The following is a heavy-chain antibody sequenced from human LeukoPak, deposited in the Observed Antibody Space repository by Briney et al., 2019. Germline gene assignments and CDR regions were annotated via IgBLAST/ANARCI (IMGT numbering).Heavy chain of an antibody. CDR1: SGSISNYY. V-gene: IGHV4-4*07. J-gene: IGHJ4*02. D-gene: IGHD6-19*01. Sequence: SETLSLTCTVPSGSISNYYWNWIRQPAGKGLEWIGRMYTSGSTNYNPSLKSRVTMSVDTSKNQFSLKLSSVTAADTAVYYCARDRSGWYYFDYWGQGTLVTVSS. CDR2: MYTSGST. CDR3: ARDRSGWYYFDY.